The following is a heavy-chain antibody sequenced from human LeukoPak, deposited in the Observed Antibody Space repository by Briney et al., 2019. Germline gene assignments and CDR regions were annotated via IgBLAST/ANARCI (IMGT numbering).Heavy chain of an antibody. CDR3: ARVGGTLVSDY. CDR1: GFTFSSYS. V-gene: IGHV3-48*01. Sequence: GGSLRLSCAASGFTFSSYSMNWVRQAPGKGLEWVSYISSSSSTIYYADSVKGRFTISRDNSKNTLYLQMGSLRAEDMAVYYCARVGGTLVSDYWGQGTLVTVSS. J-gene: IGHJ4*02. D-gene: IGHD3-16*01. CDR2: ISSSSSTI.